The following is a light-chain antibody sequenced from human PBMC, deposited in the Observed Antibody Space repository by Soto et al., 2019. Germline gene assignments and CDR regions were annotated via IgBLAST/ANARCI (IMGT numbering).Light chain of an antibody. CDR3: QQSYSTPLT. CDR2: AAS. CDR1: QSISSY. V-gene: IGKV1-39*01. Sequence: DIQMTQSPSSLSASVGDRVTITCRASQSISSYLNWYQQKPGKAPKLLIYAASSVQSGVPSRFRGSGSGTDFTLTISSLQPEDVATYYWQQSYSTPLTFGGGTKVEIK. J-gene: IGKJ4*01.